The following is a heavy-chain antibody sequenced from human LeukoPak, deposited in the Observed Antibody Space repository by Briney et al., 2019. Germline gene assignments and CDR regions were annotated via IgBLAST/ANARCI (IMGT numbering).Heavy chain of an antibody. CDR3: ARVSVAGYDSRLDY. Sequence: KPSETLSLTCSVSGGSMAPYYWSWIRQSPGKGLEWIGYLYYTGSTNYNPSLKSRVTISVDTSKNQFSLKLTSLTAADTAIYYCARVSVAGYDSRLDYWGQGTLVTVSS. CDR2: LYYTGST. CDR1: GGSMAPYY. V-gene: IGHV4-59*01. J-gene: IGHJ4*02. D-gene: IGHD5-12*01.